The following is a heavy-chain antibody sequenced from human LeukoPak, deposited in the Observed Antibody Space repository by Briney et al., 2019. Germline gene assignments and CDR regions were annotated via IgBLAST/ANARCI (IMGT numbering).Heavy chain of an antibody. V-gene: IGHV3-48*04. CDR2: ISSTGGTI. J-gene: IGHJ4*02. D-gene: IGHD6-25*01. CDR3: ASTLYVGSDTDY. CDR1: GFTFSSNS. Sequence: GGSLRLSCAASGFTFSSNSMNWVRQAPGKGLEWVSYISSTGGTIYYADSMKGRFTISRDNAKNTLYLQMNSLRAEDTAVYYCASTLYVGSDTDYWGQGTLVTVSS.